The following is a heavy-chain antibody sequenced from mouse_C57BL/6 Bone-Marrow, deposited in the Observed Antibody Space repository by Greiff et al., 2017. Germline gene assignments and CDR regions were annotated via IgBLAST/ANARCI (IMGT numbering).Heavy chain of an antibody. CDR1: GYTFTSYW. Sequence: QVQLQQPGAELVRPGTSVKLSCKASGYTFTSYWMHWVKQRPGQGLEWIGVIDPSDSYTNYNQKFKGKATLTVDKSSSTAYMQLSSLTSEDSAVXCCAVTPVDYWGQGTLVTVSA. D-gene: IGHD1-1*01. J-gene: IGHJ3*01. CDR3: AVTPVDY. V-gene: IGHV1-59*01. CDR2: IDPSDSYT.